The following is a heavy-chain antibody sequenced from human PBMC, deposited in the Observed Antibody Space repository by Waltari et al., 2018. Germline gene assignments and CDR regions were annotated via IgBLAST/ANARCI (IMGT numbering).Heavy chain of an antibody. J-gene: IGHJ4*02. CDR2: IFVGYSNA. Sequence: EVQLVQSGAEMQKPGAALKISCAAFGYTFTNYWIGWVRQKPGKGLEWMGIIFVGYSNARYSPSFQGQVSISADKSLNTASLQWSSLAASDTAIYYCASAYDGNFYWHGWGQGTLVTVSP. CDR3: ASAYDGNFYWHG. D-gene: IGHD2-15*01. CDR1: GYTFTNYW. V-gene: IGHV5-51*03.